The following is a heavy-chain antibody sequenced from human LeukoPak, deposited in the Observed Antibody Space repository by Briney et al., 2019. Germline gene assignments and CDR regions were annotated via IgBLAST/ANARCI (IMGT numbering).Heavy chain of an antibody. J-gene: IGHJ4*02. D-gene: IGHD6-19*01. V-gene: IGHV4-34*01. Sequence: PSETLSLTCAAYGGSFSGYYWSWIRQPPGKGLEWIGKINHSGSTNYNPSLKSRVTISVDTSKNQFSLKLSSVTAADTAVYYCAREGIAVAALFDYWGQGTLVTVSS. CDR1: GGSFSGYY. CDR3: AREGIAVAALFDY. CDR2: INHSGST.